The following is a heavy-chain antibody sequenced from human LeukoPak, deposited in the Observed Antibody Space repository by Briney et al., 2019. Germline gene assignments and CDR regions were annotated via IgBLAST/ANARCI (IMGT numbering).Heavy chain of an antibody. CDR1: GFTFSNYE. J-gene: IGHJ4*02. D-gene: IGHD3-10*01. Sequence: GGSLRLSCAASGFTFSNYEMNWVRQAPGKGLEWVSYIGSSGSTIYYADSVKGRFTISRDNAKNSLFLQMSGLRAEDTAVYYCARDMGSYFDYWGQGALVTVSS. CDR3: ARDMGSYFDY. CDR2: IGSSGSTI. V-gene: IGHV3-48*03.